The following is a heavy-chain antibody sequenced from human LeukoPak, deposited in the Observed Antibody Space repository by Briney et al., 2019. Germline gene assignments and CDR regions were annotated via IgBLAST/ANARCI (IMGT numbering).Heavy chain of an antibody. CDR2: INGDGRNI. D-gene: IGHD3-10*01. Sequence: PGGSLRLSCVASGFTFSSYWMHWVRQDPRKGLVWVSRINGDGRNINYADSVRGRFTISRDNAKNSLYLQMNSLRAEDTALYYCASELLFDVSDPGNDAFDIWGQGTMVTVSS. J-gene: IGHJ3*02. CDR1: GFTFSSYW. V-gene: IGHV3-74*01. CDR3: ASELLFDVSDPGNDAFDI.